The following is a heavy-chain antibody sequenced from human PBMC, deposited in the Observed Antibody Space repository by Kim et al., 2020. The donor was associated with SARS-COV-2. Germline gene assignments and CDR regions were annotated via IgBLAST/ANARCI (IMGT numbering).Heavy chain of an antibody. CDR1: GYTFTNYA. V-gene: IGHV1-3*01. J-gene: IGHJ4*02. CDR3: AREYSSGWYVDY. Sequence: ASVKVSCKASGYTFTNYAMHWVRQAPGQRLEWMGWINPGTGDTKYSQKFQGRVTFTRDTSATTAYLELSSLRSEDTDVYYCAREYSSGWYVDYWGQGTLV. CDR2: INPGTGDT. D-gene: IGHD6-19*01.